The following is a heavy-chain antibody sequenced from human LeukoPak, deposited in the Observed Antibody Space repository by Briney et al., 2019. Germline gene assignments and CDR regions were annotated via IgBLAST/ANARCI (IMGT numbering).Heavy chain of an antibody. J-gene: IGHJ4*02. Sequence: PSETLSLTCTVSGGSISTYYWNWIRQPPGKGLEWIGYFSYSGSTNHNPSLKGRVTISGDTSKNQFSLKLSSVTAADTAFYYCARTYSSSLVFDHWGQGTLVTVSS. CDR3: ARTYSSSLVFDH. V-gene: IGHV4-59*01. D-gene: IGHD6-6*01. CDR1: GGSISTYY. CDR2: FSYSGST.